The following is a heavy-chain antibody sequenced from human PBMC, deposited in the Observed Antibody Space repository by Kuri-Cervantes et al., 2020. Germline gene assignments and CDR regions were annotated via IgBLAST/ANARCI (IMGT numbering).Heavy chain of an antibody. V-gene: IGHV3-9*01. Sequence: SLKTSCAASGITFDYYAMHLGRQAPGKSLEWVSGISWNSGSIGYADSVKGRFTISRDNAKNSLYLQMNSLRAEDTAVFYCAKVNYFYMDVWGKGTTVTVSS. CDR2: ISWNSGSI. CDR1: GITFDYYA. J-gene: IGHJ6*03. CDR3: AKVNYFYMDV.